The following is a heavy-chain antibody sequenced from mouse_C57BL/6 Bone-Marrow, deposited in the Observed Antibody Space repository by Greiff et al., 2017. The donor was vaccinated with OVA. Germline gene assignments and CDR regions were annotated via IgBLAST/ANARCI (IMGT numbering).Heavy chain of an antibody. CDR2: IRNKANGYTT. J-gene: IGHJ4*01. Sequence: EVQGVESGGGLVQPGGSLSLSCAASGFTFTDSYMSWVRQPPGKALAWLGFIRNKANGYTTEYSASVKGRFTISRDNSQSILYLQMNALRAEDSATYYCARSNAYYYGRAMDYWGQGTSVTVSS. V-gene: IGHV7-3*01. D-gene: IGHD1-1*01. CDR1: GFTFTDSY. CDR3: ARSNAYYYGRAMDY.